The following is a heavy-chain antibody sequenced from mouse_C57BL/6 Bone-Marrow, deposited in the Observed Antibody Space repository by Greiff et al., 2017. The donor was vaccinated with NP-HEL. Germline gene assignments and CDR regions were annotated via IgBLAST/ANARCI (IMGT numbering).Heavy chain of an antibody. Sequence: EVKVVESGGGLVQPKGSLKLSCAASGFSFNTYAMNWVRQAPGKGLEWVARIRSKSNNYATYYADSVKDRFTISRDDSESMLYLQMNNLKTEDTAMYYCVTSYYYGRGDAMDYWGQGTSVTVSS. D-gene: IGHD1-1*01. CDR3: VTSYYYGRGDAMDY. V-gene: IGHV10-1*01. J-gene: IGHJ4*01. CDR2: IRSKSNNYAT. CDR1: GFSFNTYA.